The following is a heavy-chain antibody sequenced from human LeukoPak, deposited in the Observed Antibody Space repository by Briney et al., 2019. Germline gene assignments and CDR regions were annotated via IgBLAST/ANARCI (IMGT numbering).Heavy chain of an antibody. Sequence: GGSLRLSCAASGFTFSSYAMSWVRQAPGKGLEWVSGILDHGKTTYYASSVKGRFTISRDNSKNTLYLQMNSLRAEDTAVYYCAKNRGGSYYSGSDYWGQGTLVTVSS. J-gene: IGHJ4*02. CDR2: ILDHGKTT. CDR3: AKNRGGSYYSGSDY. V-gene: IGHV3-23*01. CDR1: GFTFSSYA. D-gene: IGHD1-26*01.